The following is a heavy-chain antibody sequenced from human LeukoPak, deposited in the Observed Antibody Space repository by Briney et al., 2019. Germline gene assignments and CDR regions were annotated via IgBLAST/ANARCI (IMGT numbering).Heavy chain of an antibody. CDR1: GFTFSSYS. CDR2: ISSSSSHI. Sequence: PGGSLRLSCAASGFTFSSYSMNWVRQAPGKGLEWVSSISSSSSHIYYADSVKGRFTISRDNAKNSLYLQMNSLRAEDTAVYYCARDSNYGDYQNWFDPWGQGTLVTVSS. V-gene: IGHV3-21*01. J-gene: IGHJ5*02. CDR3: ARDSNYGDYQNWFDP. D-gene: IGHD4-17*01.